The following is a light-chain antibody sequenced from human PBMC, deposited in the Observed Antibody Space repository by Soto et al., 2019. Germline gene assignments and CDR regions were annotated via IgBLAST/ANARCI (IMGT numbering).Light chain of an antibody. Sequence: SALTQPPSVSGSPGQSVTISCTGTSSDVGGYNYVSWYQQHPGKAPKLIIYDVTRRPSGVSDRFSGSKSGNTASLTVSGLQAEDEADYYCSSYAGSNTVVFGAGTKLTVL. CDR3: SSYAGSNTVV. J-gene: IGLJ2*01. CDR2: DVT. CDR1: SSDVGGYNY. V-gene: IGLV2-11*01.